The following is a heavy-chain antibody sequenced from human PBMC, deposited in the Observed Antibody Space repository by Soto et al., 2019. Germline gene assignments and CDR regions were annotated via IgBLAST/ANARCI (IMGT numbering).Heavy chain of an antibody. J-gene: IGHJ4*02. CDR1: GGSISDFY. Sequence: PSETLSLTCTVSGGSISDFYWSWIRQPPGKGLEWIGYIYYSGSTNYNPSLKSRVTISVDTSKNQFSLNLRSMSPADTAVYYCARVGGLAARTFDYWGPGTLVNVS. CDR2: IYYSGST. CDR3: ARVGGLAARTFDY. V-gene: IGHV4-59*01. D-gene: IGHD6-6*01.